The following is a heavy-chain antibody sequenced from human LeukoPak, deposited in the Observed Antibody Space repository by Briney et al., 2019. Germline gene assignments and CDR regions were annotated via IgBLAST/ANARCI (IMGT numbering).Heavy chain of an antibody. Sequence: SETLSLTCTVSGGSISSSSYYWGWIRQPPGKGLEWIGSIYYSGSTYYNPSLKSRVTISVDTSKNQFSLKLSSVTAADTAVYYCARARVGATTYFDYWGQGTLVTVSS. D-gene: IGHD1-26*01. CDR2: IYYSGST. CDR1: GGSISSSSYY. J-gene: IGHJ4*02. V-gene: IGHV4-39*07. CDR3: ARARVGATTYFDY.